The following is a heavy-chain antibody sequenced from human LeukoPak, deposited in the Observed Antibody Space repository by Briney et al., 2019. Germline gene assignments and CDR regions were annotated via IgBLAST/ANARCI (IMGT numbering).Heavy chain of an antibody. CDR3: ARALYNHGWYPDYSDY. J-gene: IGHJ4*02. CDR2: ISSSGSTI. V-gene: IGHV3-11*04. Sequence: GGSLRLSCAASGFTFSDYDMSWIRQAPGKGLEWVSYISSSGSTIYYADSVKGRFTISRDNAKNSLYLQMDSLRAEDTAVYYCARALYNHGWYPDYSDYWGQGTLVTVSS. CDR1: GFTFSDYD. D-gene: IGHD6-19*01.